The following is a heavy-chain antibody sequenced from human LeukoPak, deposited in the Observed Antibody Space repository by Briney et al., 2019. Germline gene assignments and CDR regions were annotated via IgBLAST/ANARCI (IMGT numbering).Heavy chain of an antibody. CDR2: ISAYNGNT. CDR3: ARVGVLRYFDWLRKNAFDI. V-gene: IGHV1-18*04. CDR1: GYTFTSYG. D-gene: IGHD3-9*01. J-gene: IGHJ3*02. Sequence: ASVKVSCKASGYTFTSYGISWVRQAPGQGLEWMGWISAYNGNTNYAQKPQGRVTMTTDTSTSTAYMELRSLRSDDTAVYYCARVGVLRYFDWLRKNAFDIWGQGTVVTDSS.